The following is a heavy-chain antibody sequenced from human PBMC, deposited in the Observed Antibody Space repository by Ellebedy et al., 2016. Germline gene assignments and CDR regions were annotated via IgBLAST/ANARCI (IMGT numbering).Heavy chain of an antibody. D-gene: IGHD3-10*01. J-gene: IGHJ6*02. CDR3: ARDTMVRGDV. Sequence: GSLRLSXTVSGGSISSYYWSWIRQPAGKGLEWIGRIYTSGSTNYNPSLKSRVTMSVDTSKNQFSLKLSSVTAADTAVYYCARDTMVRGDVWGQGTTVTVSS. CDR1: GGSISSYY. CDR2: IYTSGST. V-gene: IGHV4-4*07.